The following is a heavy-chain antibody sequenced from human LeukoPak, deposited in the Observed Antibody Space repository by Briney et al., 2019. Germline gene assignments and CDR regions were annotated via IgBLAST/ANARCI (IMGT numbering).Heavy chain of an antibody. V-gene: IGHV3-33*01. CDR2: IWYDGSNK. D-gene: IGHD5-18*01. J-gene: IGHJ3*02. CDR1: GFTFSSYG. CDR3: ARDPRAARGYSYGKEDAFDI. Sequence: GGSLRLSCAASGFTFSSYGMHWVRQAPGKGLEWVAAIWYDGSNKYYADSVKGRFTISRDNSKNTLYLQMNSLRAEDTAVYYCARDPRAARGYSYGKEDAFDIWGQGTMVTVSS.